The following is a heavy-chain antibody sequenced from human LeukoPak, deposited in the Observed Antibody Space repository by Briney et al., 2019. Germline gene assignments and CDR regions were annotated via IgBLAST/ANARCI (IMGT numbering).Heavy chain of an antibody. J-gene: IGHJ6*02. CDR1: GFTFSSYA. D-gene: IGHD3-3*01. CDR2: ISGSGGST. CDR3: ARDRVRDRYYYYGMDV. Sequence: PGGSLRLSCAASGFTFSSYAMSWVRQAPGKGLEWVSAISGSGGSTYYADSVKGRFTISRDNSKNTLYLQMNSLRAEDTAVYYCARDRVRDRYYYYGMDVWGQGTTVTVSS. V-gene: IGHV3-23*01.